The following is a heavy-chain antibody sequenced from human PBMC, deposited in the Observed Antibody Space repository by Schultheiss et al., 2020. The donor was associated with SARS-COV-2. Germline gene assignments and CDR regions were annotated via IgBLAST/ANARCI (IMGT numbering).Heavy chain of an antibody. Sequence: SETLSLTCTVSGTSISSGGYYWSWIRQHPGKGLEWIGSIYYSGSTYYNPSLKSRVTISVDTSKNQFSLKLSSVTAADTAVYYCARLRAAAGTVDYWGQGTLVTVSS. CDR1: GTSISSGGYY. CDR3: ARLRAAAGTVDY. CDR2: IYYSGST. V-gene: IGHV4-39*01. D-gene: IGHD6-13*01. J-gene: IGHJ4*02.